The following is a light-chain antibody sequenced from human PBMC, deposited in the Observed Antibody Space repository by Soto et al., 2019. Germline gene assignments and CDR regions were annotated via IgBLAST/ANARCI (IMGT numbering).Light chain of an antibody. CDR3: SSFAGWSNCWV. V-gene: IGLV2-8*01. CDR2: EVS. Sequence: QSALTQPPSASGSPGQSVTISCTGTSSDVGAYNYVSWFQQHPGKAPKLMIYEVSKRPSGVPDRFSGSKSGNTASLTVSGLQAEDEADYYCSSFAGWSNCWVFGGGTKLTVL. J-gene: IGLJ3*02. CDR1: SSDVGAYNY.